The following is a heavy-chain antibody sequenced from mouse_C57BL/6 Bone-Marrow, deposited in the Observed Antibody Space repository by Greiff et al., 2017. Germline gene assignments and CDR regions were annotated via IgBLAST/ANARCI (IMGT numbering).Heavy chain of an antibody. CDR2: IYPRSGNT. J-gene: IGHJ3*01. V-gene: IGHV1-81*01. CDR1: GYTFTSYG. Sequence: QVQLQQSGAELARPGASVKLSCKASGYTFTSYGISWVKQRTGQGLEWIGEIYPRSGNTYYNEKFKGKATLTADKSSSTAYMELRSLTSEDSAVYFCAIYYGYDAAWLAYWGQGTLVTVSA. CDR3: AIYYGYDAAWLAY. D-gene: IGHD2-2*01.